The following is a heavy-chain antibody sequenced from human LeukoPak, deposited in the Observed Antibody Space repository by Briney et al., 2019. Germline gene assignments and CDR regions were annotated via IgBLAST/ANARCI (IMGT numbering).Heavy chain of an antibody. J-gene: IGHJ6*03. V-gene: IGHV3-15*01. D-gene: IGHD1-1*01. CDR3: AKDGPETTFYYYYNMDV. Sequence: TGGSLRLSCAASGFTFSDHYMDWVRQAPGKGLEWVGRIKSKTDGGTTDYAAPVKGRFTISRDDSKNTLYLQMNSLRAEDTAVYYCAKDGPETTFYYYYNMDVWGRGTTVTISS. CDR1: GFTFSDHY. CDR2: IKSKTDGGTT.